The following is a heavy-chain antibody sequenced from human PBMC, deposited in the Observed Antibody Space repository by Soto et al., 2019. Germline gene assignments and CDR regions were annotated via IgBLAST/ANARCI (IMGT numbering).Heavy chain of an antibody. V-gene: IGHV4-39*01. CDR1: GGSISSNSYY. D-gene: IGHD5-18*01. CDR2: GYHGGNT. Sequence: QLQLQESGPGLVKPSETQSLTCTASGGSISSNSYYWAWIRQPPGKGLEWIGSGYHGGNTYYNPSHKSRVTISVDTSTNQFSLKLNSVTAADTAVYYCARHLSGYGYLYFEYWGQGILVTVSS. J-gene: IGHJ4*02. CDR3: ARHLSGYGYLYFEY.